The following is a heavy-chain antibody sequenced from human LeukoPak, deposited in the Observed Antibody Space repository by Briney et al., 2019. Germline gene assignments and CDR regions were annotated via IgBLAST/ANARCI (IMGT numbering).Heavy chain of an antibody. CDR1: GFTFSSYS. Sequence: GGSLRLSCAASGFTFSSYSMNWVRQAPGKGLEWVSSISSSSSYIYYADSVKSRFTISRDNSKNTLYLQMNSLRAEDTAVYHCAKGMFGYLGGLYWDFDLWGRGTLVTVSS. J-gene: IGHJ2*01. V-gene: IGHV3-21*04. CDR3: AKGMFGYLGGLYWDFDL. D-gene: IGHD3-22*01. CDR2: ISSSSSYI.